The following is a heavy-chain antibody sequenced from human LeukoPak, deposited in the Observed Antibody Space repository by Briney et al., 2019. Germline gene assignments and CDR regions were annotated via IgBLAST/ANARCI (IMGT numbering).Heavy chain of an antibody. CDR2: ISNDGSHK. D-gene: IGHD2-2*01. CDR1: GFTFSTYG. V-gene: IGHV3-30*18. CDR3: AKGGVPTAMVDY. Sequence: QPGRSLRLSCVVSGFTFSTYGMHWVRQAPGKGLEWLAVISNDGSHKYYADSVKGRFTIPRDNSNNTLSMQMNSLRIEDTAVYYCAKGGVPTAMVDYWGQGILVTVSS. J-gene: IGHJ4*02.